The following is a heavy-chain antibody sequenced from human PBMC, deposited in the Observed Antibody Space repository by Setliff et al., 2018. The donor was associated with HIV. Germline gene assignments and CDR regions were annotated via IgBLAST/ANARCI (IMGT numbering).Heavy chain of an antibody. CDR3: ARGSWAGYESGGYYHFDF. CDR2: IDYRTNIA. J-gene: IGHJ4*02. V-gene: IGHV3-48*01. Sequence: PGGSLRLSCATSGFTFKNYRMNWVRQTPGKGLEWAGDIDYRTNIASYADAVRGRFTISRDNADNSLFLQMNGLRAEDTALYFCARGSWAGYESGGYYHFDFWGQGTLVTVSS. CDR1: GFTFKNYR. D-gene: IGHD3-22*01.